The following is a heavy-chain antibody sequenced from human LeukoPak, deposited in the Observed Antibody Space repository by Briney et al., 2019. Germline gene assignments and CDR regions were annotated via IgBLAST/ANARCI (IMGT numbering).Heavy chain of an antibody. CDR1: GFTFSSYG. Sequence: GGSLRLSCAASGFTFSSYGMNWVRQAPGKGLEWVSFISSSARYTHYADSVKGRFTVSRDSAKNSLYLQMNSLRAEDTALYYCVRGQATAWGLDYWGQGTLVTVSS. CDR2: ISSSARYT. CDR3: VRGQATAWGLDY. D-gene: IGHD6-13*01. V-gene: IGHV3-21*01. J-gene: IGHJ4*02.